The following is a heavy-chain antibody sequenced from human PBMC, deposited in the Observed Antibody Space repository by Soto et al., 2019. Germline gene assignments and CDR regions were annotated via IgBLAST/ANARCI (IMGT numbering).Heavy chain of an antibody. CDR3: AAPHDYTDY. Sequence: QVQLVQSGAEVKKPGSSVKVSCKASGGTFSSYTISWVRQAPGQGLEWMGRIIPILGIANYAQKFQGRVTITADKPTSTAYMELSSLRSEDTAVYYCAAPHDYTDYWGQGTLVTVSS. J-gene: IGHJ4*02. CDR1: GGTFSSYT. CDR2: IIPILGIA. D-gene: IGHD4-4*01. V-gene: IGHV1-69*02.